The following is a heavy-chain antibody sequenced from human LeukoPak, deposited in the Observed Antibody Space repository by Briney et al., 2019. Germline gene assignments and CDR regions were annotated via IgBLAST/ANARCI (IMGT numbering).Heavy chain of an antibody. CDR2: IYPGDSDT. CDR1: GYSFTSYW. Sequence: GESLKISCKGSGYSFTSYWTGWVRQMPGKGLEWMGIIYPGDSDTRYSPSFQGQVTISADKSISTAYLQWSSLKASDTAMYYCASTSSSGSRTNYYYYYGMDVWGQGTTVTVSS. D-gene: IGHD1-26*01. CDR3: ASTSSSGSRTNYYYYYGMDV. J-gene: IGHJ6*02. V-gene: IGHV5-51*01.